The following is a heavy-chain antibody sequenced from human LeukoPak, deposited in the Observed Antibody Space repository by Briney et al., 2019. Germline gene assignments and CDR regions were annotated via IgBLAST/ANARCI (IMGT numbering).Heavy chain of an antibody. Sequence: SVKVSCKASGGTFSSYAISWVRQAPGQGLEWMGGIIPILGTANYAQKFQGRVTITADESTSTAYMELSSLRSEDTAVYYCARDCSGGSCFPSWGQGTLVTVSS. D-gene: IGHD2-15*01. CDR3: ARDCSGGSCFPS. J-gene: IGHJ5*02. CDR1: GGTFSSYA. V-gene: IGHV1-69*13. CDR2: IIPILGTA.